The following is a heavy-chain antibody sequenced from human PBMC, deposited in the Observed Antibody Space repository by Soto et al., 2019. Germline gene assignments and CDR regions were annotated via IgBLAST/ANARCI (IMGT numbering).Heavy chain of an antibody. D-gene: IGHD3-16*01. Sequence: GGSLRLSCAASGFSFNNYPMTWVRQAPGKGLEWVSSMTGTGNYIYYADSVKGRFAISRDNAKNTLYLQMNSLRAEDTAVYHCARVPAGALIPTFDSWGQGTLVTVSS. V-gene: IGHV3-21*01. J-gene: IGHJ4*02. CDR3: ARVPAGALIPTFDS. CDR1: GFSFNNYP. CDR2: MTGTGNYI.